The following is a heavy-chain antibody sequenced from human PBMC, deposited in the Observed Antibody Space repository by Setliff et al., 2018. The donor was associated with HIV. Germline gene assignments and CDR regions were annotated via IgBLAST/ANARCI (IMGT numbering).Heavy chain of an antibody. V-gene: IGHV1-18*01. CDR3: ARAGGFCNAATCLRGYDAFDI. CDR1: GYFFNNYG. D-gene: IGHD2-15*01. J-gene: IGHJ3*02. CDR2: ISGFNGNT. Sequence: ASVKVSCKASGYFFNNYGIAWVRQAPGPGLEWMGWISGFNGNTNYAQILQGRVTVTTDTSTSTAYMELRSLRSDDTAVYYCARAGGFCNAATCLRGYDAFDIWGQGTTVTVSS.